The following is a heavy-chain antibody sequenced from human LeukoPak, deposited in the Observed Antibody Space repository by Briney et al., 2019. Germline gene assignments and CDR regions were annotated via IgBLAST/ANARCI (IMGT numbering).Heavy chain of an antibody. CDR1: GASVDTYY. J-gene: IGHJ3*02. CDR3: ARHHTYDSLDI. V-gene: IGHV4-4*09. D-gene: IGHD3-22*01. Sequence: PSETLSLTCTVSGASVDTYYWGWVRQPPGKGLEWIGYIYTSGGTKYNPSLKSRVTISVDTSKNQFSLNLSSVTAADTAVYHCARHHTYDSLDIGGQGTMVTVSS. CDR2: IYTSGGT.